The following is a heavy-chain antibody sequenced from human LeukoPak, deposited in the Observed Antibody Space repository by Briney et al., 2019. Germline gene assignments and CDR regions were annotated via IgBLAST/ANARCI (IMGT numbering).Heavy chain of an antibody. CDR3: ATPPPSAGGDYFDY. CDR1: GYTFTDYY. J-gene: IGHJ4*02. Sequence: ASVKVSCKVSGYTFTDYYMHWVQQAPGKGLEWMGLVDPEDGETIYAEKSQGRVTITADTSTDTAYMELSSLRSEDTAVYYCATPPPSAGGDYFDYWGQGTLVTVSS. CDR2: VDPEDGET. D-gene: IGHD3-16*01. V-gene: IGHV1-69-2*01.